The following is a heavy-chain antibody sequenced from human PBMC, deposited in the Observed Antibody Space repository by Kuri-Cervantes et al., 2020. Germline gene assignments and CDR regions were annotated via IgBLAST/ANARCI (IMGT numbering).Heavy chain of an antibody. V-gene: IGHV3-48*01. Sequence: GESLKISCAASGFTFSSYSMTWVRQAPGKGLEWVSYISSRSGTIYYADSVKGRFTISRNNSKNTLYLQMNSLRAEDTAVYYCAKESQWELLDYWGQGTLVTVSS. J-gene: IGHJ4*02. CDR1: GFTFSSYS. CDR3: AKESQWELLDY. D-gene: IGHD1-26*01. CDR2: ISSRSGTI.